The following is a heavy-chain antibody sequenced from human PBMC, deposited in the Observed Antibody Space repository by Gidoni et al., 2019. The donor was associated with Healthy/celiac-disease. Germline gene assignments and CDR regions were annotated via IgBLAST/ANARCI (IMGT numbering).Heavy chain of an antibody. D-gene: IGHD4-17*01. CDR2: ISSSSSYI. J-gene: IGHJ4*02. Sequence: EVQLVESGGGLVKPGGSLRLSCAASGFTFSSYSMNWVRQAPGKGLEWVSSISSSSSYIYYADSVKGRFTISRDNAKNSLYLQMNSLRAEDTAVYYCARSVGPDYGDYFDYWGQGTLVTVSS. CDR3: ARSVGPDYGDYFDY. V-gene: IGHV3-21*01. CDR1: GFTFSSYS.